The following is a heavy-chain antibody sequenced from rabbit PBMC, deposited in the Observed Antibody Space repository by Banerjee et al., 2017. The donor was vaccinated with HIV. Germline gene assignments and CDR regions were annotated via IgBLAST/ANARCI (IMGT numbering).Heavy chain of an antibody. Sequence: QEQLEESGGDLVKPEGSLTLTCTASGFSFSNKYVMCWVRQAPGKGPEWIACIYNSDGSTYYASWVNGRFTISRSTSLNTVDLKMTSLTVADTATYFCATGGDDGLDLWGQGTLVTVS. D-gene: IGHD2-1*01. J-gene: IGHJ3*01. CDR1: GFSFSNKYV. V-gene: IGHV1S47*01. CDR3: ATGGDDGLDL. CDR2: IYNSDGST.